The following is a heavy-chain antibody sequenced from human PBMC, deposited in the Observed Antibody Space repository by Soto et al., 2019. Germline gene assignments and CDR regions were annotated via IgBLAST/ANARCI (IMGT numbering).Heavy chain of an antibody. D-gene: IGHD4-17*01. J-gene: IGHJ4*02. Sequence: XSVKGSCKASVYTFTKYDIQWVRQAPGQSLEWLGCVSSRFENTRSSQRFQGRVSITWDTAASTAYMELSSLASEDTAVYYCATQSPDYAKRDFDYWGQGTLVTVSS. CDR2: VSSRFENT. CDR3: ATQSPDYAKRDFDY. V-gene: IGHV1-3*01. CDR1: VYTFTKYD.